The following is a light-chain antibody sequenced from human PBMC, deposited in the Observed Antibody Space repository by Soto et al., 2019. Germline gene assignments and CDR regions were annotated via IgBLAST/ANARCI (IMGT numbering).Light chain of an antibody. CDR1: QSVSSN. CDR3: QQRSDWPPWT. J-gene: IGKJ1*01. Sequence: EIVVTQSPATLSVSPGERVTLSCRASQSVSSNLAWYQQKPGQAPMLLIFDALNRAPGVPARFSGSGSGTDFTLTISSLEPDDFAVYYCQQRSDWPPWTFGQGTKVEVK. CDR2: DAL. V-gene: IGKV3-11*01.